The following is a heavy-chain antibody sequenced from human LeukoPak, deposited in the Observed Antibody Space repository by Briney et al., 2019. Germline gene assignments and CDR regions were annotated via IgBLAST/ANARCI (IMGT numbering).Heavy chain of an antibody. Sequence: SETLSLTCAVSGGSISSSNWWSWVRQPPGKGLEWIGEIYHSGSTNYNPSLKSRVTISVDTSKNQFSLKLSSVTAADTAVYYCARDFFDGDPSDWYFDLWGRGTLVTVSS. V-gene: IGHV4-4*02. D-gene: IGHD7-27*01. CDR2: IYHSGST. CDR1: GGSISSSNW. CDR3: ARDFFDGDPSDWYFDL. J-gene: IGHJ2*01.